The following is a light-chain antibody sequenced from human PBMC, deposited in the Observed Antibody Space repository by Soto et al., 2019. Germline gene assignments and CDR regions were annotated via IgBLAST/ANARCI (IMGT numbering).Light chain of an antibody. V-gene: IGLV2-23*01. CDR2: KAT. J-gene: IGLJ1*01. CDR1: SSDVGAYNA. CDR3: CSSAPESTYV. Sequence: QSALAQPASVSGSPGQSITISCTGTSSDVGAYNAVSWYQQHPDRAPQLIIFKATQRPSGVPTRFSGSTSGNAAFLTVSGLRADDEADYFCCSSAPESTYVFGTGTKVTVL.